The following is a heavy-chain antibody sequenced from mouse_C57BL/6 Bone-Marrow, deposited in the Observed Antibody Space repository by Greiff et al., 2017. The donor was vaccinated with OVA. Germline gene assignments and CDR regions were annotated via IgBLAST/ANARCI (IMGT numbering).Heavy chain of an antibody. J-gene: IGHJ1*03. Sequence: VQLQQSGAELVRPGASVTLSCKASGYTFTAYAMHWVKPTPVHGLEWIGALDPETGGTAYNQKFKGKAILHADKSSSTAYMELRSLTSEDSAVYYCTRKGCCDVWGTGTTVTVSS. CDR3: TRKGCCDV. V-gene: IGHV1-15*01. CDR1: GYTFTAYA. CDR2: LDPETGGT.